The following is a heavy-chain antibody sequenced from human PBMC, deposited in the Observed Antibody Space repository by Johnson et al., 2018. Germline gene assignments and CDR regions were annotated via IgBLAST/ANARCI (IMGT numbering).Heavy chain of an antibody. V-gene: IGHV4-59*01. CDR1: GGSISSYY. CDR2: IYYSGST. CDR3: ARVDGDYDYYYYVDV. Sequence: QVQLQESGPGLVKPSETLSLTCTVSGGSISSYYWSWIRQPPGKGLEWIGYIYYSGSTNYNPSLKSRVTISVDTSKNQFSLKLSSVTAAATAVYYGARVDGDYDYYYYVDVWGKGTTVTVSS. J-gene: IGHJ6*03. D-gene: IGHD4-17*01.